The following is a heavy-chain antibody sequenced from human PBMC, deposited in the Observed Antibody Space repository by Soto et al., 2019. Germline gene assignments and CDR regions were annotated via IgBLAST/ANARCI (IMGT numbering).Heavy chain of an antibody. J-gene: IGHJ5*02. D-gene: IGHD2-2*01. Sequence: QVQLQQWGAGLLKPSETLSLTCAVYGGSFSGYCWSWIRQPPGKGLEWIGEINHSGSTNYNPSLKSRVTISVDTSKNLFSLKLSSVTAADTAVYYCAKSWGIVVVPAANRRFDPWGQGTLVTVSS. V-gene: IGHV4-34*01. CDR2: INHSGST. CDR3: AKSWGIVVVPAANRRFDP. CDR1: GGSFSGYC.